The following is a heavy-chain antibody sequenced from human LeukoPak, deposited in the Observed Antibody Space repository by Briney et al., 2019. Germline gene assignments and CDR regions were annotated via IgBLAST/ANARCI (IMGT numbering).Heavy chain of an antibody. CDR3: ARDLERYRDSSSPGDYYYGMDV. D-gene: IGHD6-6*01. CDR2: ISSSSSYT. Sequence: GGSLRLSCAASGFTFSDYYMSWIRQAPGKGLEWVSYISSSSSYTNYADSVKGRFTISRDNAKNSLYLQMNSLRAEDTAVYYCARDLERYRDSSSPGDYYYGMDVWGQGTTVTVSS. J-gene: IGHJ6*02. V-gene: IGHV3-11*06. CDR1: GFTFSDYY.